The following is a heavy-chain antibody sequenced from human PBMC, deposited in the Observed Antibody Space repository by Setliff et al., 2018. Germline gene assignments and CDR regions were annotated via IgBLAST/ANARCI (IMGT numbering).Heavy chain of an antibody. CDR1: GGSFSGYY. Sequence: SETLSLTCAVYGGSFSGYYWSWIRQPPGKRLEWIGEIIHSGSTNYNPSLKSRVTISMDTSKNQFSLRVSSVTAADTAVYYCAARGYYDSSGLYYFDYWGQGTLVTVSS. V-gene: IGHV4-34*12. CDR2: IIHSGST. J-gene: IGHJ4*02. D-gene: IGHD3-22*01. CDR3: AARGYYDSSGLYYFDY.